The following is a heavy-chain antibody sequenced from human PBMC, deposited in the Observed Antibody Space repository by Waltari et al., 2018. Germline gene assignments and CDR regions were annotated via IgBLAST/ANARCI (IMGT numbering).Heavy chain of an antibody. CDR1: GYTFTSYD. J-gene: IGHJ4*02. Sequence: QVQLVQSGAEVKKPGASVKVSCKASGYTFTSYDINWVRQANEPGLGWMGWMNPNSGNTGYAQKFQGRVTITRNTSISTAYMELSSLRSEDTAVYYCARAQRTMVQGVIIKVYYFDYWGQGTLVTVSS. CDR2: MNPNSGNT. D-gene: IGHD3-10*01. V-gene: IGHV1-8*03. CDR3: ARAQRTMVQGVIIKVYYFDY.